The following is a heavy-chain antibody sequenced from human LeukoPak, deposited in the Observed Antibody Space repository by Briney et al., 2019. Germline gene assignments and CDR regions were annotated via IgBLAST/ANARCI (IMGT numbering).Heavy chain of an antibody. Sequence: GGSLRLSCAASDFTFRTYAMTWVRQAPGKGLEWVSAISDSGSNTFYADSVKGRFTISRDNSKNTLFLQMSNLSADDTALYYCAKGRLQEGTVFRGVITPVDYWGQGTLVTVTS. V-gene: IGHV3-23*01. CDR2: ISDSGSNT. CDR1: DFTFRTYA. D-gene: IGHD3-10*01. J-gene: IGHJ4*02. CDR3: AKGRLQEGTVFRGVITPVDY.